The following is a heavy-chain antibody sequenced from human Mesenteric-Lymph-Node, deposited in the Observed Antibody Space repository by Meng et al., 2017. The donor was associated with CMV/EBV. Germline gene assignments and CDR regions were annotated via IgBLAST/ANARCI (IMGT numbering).Heavy chain of an antibody. V-gene: IGHV4-34*01. Sequence: GSLRLSCAVYGGSFSGYYWSWIRQPPGKGLEWIGEINHSGSTNYNPSLKSRVTISVDTSKNQFSLKLSSVTAADTAVYYCARERSPISLATGYEYWGQGRLVTVSS. J-gene: IGHJ4*02. CDR3: ARERSPISLATGYEY. D-gene: IGHD5-12*01. CDR1: GGSFSGYY. CDR2: INHSGST.